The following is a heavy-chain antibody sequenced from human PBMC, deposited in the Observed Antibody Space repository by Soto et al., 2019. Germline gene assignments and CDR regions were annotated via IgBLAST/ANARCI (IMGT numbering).Heavy chain of an antibody. J-gene: IGHJ6*02. CDR3: TTGSVEGV. CDR1: GFTFNTAW. Sequence: EVQLVESGGGLVKPGGSLRLSCAASGFTFNTAWMNWVRQAPGEGLEWVGRIKTSADGGATDYAAPVQGRFTISRDDSKNALYLHMNSLKTEDTAVYYCTTGSVEGVWGQGTTGTVAS. D-gene: IGHD2-15*01. V-gene: IGHV3-15*07. CDR2: IKTSADGGAT.